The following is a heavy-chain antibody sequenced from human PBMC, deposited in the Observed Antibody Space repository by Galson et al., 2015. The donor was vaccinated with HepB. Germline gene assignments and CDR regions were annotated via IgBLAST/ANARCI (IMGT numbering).Heavy chain of an antibody. D-gene: IGHD2-2*01. CDR2: IYPGDSET. V-gene: IGHV5-51*01. Sequence: QSGAEVKKPGESLKISCKSSGYTFNTYWVAWVRQMPGKGLEWMGIIYPGDSETRYSPSFQGQVTISVDKSISTAYLQWSSLKATDTAMYYCARQAEFCGSSSCSMAFAFDLWGQGTVVTVSS. CDR1: GYTFNTYW. J-gene: IGHJ3*01. CDR3: ARQAEFCGSSSCSMAFAFDL.